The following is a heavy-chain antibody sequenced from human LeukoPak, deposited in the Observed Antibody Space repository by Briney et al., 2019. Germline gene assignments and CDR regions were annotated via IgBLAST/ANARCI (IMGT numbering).Heavy chain of an antibody. D-gene: IGHD3/OR15-3a*01. CDR3: ASQTGSGLFILP. CDR2: IYYSGNT. Sequence: SETLSLTCTVSGGSISSYYWSWIRQPPGKGLEWIGSIYYSGNTYYNASLKSQVSISIDTSKNQFSLRLTSVTAADTAVYYCASQTGSGLFILPGGQGTLVTVSS. J-gene: IGHJ4*02. V-gene: IGHV4-39*01. CDR1: GGSISSYY.